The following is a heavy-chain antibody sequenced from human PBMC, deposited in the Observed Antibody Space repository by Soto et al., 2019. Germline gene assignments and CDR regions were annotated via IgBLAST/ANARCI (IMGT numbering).Heavy chain of an antibody. V-gene: IGHV4-31*03. Sequence: LSLTCTVSGGSISSGGYYWSWIRQHPGKGLEWIGYIYYSGSTYYNPSLKSRVTISVDTSKNQFSLKLSSVTAADTAVYYCAREHPEYRTGPLFDYWGQGTLVTVSS. CDR3: AREHPEYRTGPLFDY. CDR1: GGSISSGGYY. CDR2: IYYSGST. D-gene: IGHD3-9*01. J-gene: IGHJ4*02.